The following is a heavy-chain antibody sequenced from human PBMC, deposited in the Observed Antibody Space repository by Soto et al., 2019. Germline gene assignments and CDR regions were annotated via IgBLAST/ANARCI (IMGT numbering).Heavy chain of an antibody. CDR2: ISFDGSNK. CDR3: ARGTSSPTRFEY. J-gene: IGHJ4*02. D-gene: IGHD2-2*01. V-gene: IGHV3-30-3*01. Sequence: VGSLGLSCAASGCTFSSYAMKWVRQAPGKGLEWVAVISFDGSNKYYADSVKGRFTISRDNSKNTLYLQMNSLRAEDTAVYFCARGTSSPTRFEYWGQGTLVTVSS. CDR1: GCTFSSYA.